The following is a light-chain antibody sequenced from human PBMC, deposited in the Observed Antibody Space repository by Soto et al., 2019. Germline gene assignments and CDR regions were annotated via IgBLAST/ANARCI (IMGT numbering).Light chain of an antibody. Sequence: DIVMTQFPDSLAVSLGERATINCKSSQSVSYSSNNKHFLAWYQQKPGQPPKLLVYWASTRESGVPERFSGSGSGTDFTLTISSLQAQDVAVYYCKQYYNTVWTFGQGTKVEV. CDR2: WAS. J-gene: IGKJ1*01. V-gene: IGKV4-1*01. CDR1: QSVSYSSNNKHF. CDR3: KQYYNTVWT.